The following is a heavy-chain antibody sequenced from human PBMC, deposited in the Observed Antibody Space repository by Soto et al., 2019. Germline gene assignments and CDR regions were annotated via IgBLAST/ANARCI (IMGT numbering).Heavy chain of an antibody. CDR2: IYHSGST. D-gene: IGHD3-22*01. Sequence: QLQLQESGSGLVKPSQTLSLTCAVSGGSISSGGYSWSWIRQPPGKGLEWIGYIYHSGSTYYNPSLNRPLTISVDRSKNQFSLKLSSVTAADTAVYYCARGFDSSGYYFDYWGQGTLVTVSS. CDR1: GGSISSGGYS. J-gene: IGHJ4*02. V-gene: IGHV4-30-2*01. CDR3: ARGFDSSGYYFDY.